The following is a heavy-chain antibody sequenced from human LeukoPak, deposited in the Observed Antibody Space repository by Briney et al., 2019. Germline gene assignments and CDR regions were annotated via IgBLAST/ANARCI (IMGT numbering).Heavy chain of an antibody. D-gene: IGHD7-27*01. CDR3: ARALTGDRPYYFDY. CDR1: GGTFSSYA. J-gene: IGHJ4*02. V-gene: IGHV1-69*05. Sequence: GSSVKVSCKASGGTFSSYAISWVRQAPGQGLKWMGGIIPIFGTANYAQKFQGRVTITTDESTSTAYMELSSLRSEDTAAYYCARALTGDRPYYFDYWGQGTLVTVSS. CDR2: IIPIFGTA.